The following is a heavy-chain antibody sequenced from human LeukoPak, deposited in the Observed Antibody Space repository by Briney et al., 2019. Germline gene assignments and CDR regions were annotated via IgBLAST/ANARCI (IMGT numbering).Heavy chain of an antibody. J-gene: IGHJ4*02. Sequence: PSETLSLTCAVSGGSISSSNWWSWVRQPPGKGLEWIGEIYHSGSTNYNPSLKSRLTISVDKSKNQFSLKLSSVTAADTAVYYCARGEVVMDTAMDPPYYFDYWGQGTLVTVSS. D-gene: IGHD5-18*01. CDR3: ARGEVVMDTAMDPPYYFDY. V-gene: IGHV4-4*02. CDR2: IYHSGST. CDR1: GGSISSSNW.